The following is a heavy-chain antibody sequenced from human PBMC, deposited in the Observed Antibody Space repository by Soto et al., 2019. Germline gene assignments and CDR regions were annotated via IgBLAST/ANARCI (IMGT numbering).Heavy chain of an antibody. Sequence: SETLSLTCTVSGGSISSSSYYWGWIRQPPGKGLERIGSIYYSGSTYYNPSLKSRVTISVDTSKNLFFLKLSSVTAADMAVYYFARRKYSLTTVTTGPYYYYYMDVWGKGTTVTVSS. CDR1: GGSISSSSYY. D-gene: IGHD4-17*01. V-gene: IGHV4-39*01. J-gene: IGHJ6*03. CDR2: IYYSGST. CDR3: ARRKYSLTTVTTGPYYYYYMDV.